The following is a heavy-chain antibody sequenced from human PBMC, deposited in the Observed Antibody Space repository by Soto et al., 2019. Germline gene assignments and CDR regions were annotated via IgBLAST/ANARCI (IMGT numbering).Heavy chain of an antibody. Sequence: QVQLVQSGAEVKKPGASVKVSCKASGYTFTTYYIHWVRQAPGQGLEWMGLINPSGGGTSYEQKFQGRVTMTRDTSTSTVYMELSSLRSEDTAMYYCTRVGTGLYAFLDFWGQGTLVTVSS. CDR2: INPSGGGT. J-gene: IGHJ4*02. CDR1: GYTFTTYY. CDR3: TRVGTGLYAFLDF. V-gene: IGHV1-46*03. D-gene: IGHD2-21*02.